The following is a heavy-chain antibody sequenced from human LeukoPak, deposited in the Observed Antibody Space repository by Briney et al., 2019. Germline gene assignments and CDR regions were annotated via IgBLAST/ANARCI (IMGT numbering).Heavy chain of an antibody. Sequence: SETLSLTCTVSGGSISSHSWRWLRQPPGKGLEWIGYIYYSGSTNYNPSLKSRVTISVDTSKNQFSLKLSSVTAADTAVYYCARSWDSGSYYFDYWGQGTLVTVSS. CDR1: GGSISSHS. V-gene: IGHV4-59*11. D-gene: IGHD1-26*01. J-gene: IGHJ4*02. CDR2: IYYSGST. CDR3: ARSWDSGSYYFDY.